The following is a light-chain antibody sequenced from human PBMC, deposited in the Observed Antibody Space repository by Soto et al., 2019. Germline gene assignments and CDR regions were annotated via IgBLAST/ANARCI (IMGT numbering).Light chain of an antibody. Sequence: DIQMTHSPSTLSGSVGDRVNITSRASQTISSWLAWYQQKPGKAPKLLIYKASTLKSGVPSRFSGSGSGTEFTLTISSLQPDDFATYYCQHYNSYSEAFGQGTKVDI. CDR2: KAS. CDR3: QHYNSYSEA. CDR1: QTISSW. V-gene: IGKV1-5*03. J-gene: IGKJ1*01.